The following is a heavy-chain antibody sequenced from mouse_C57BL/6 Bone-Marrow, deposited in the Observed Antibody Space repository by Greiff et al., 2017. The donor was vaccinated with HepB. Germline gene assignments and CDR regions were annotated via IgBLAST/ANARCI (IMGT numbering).Heavy chain of an antibody. Sequence: VQLQQSGAELARPGASVKMSCKASGYTFTSYTMHWVKQRPGQGLEWIGDINPSSGYTKYNQKFKDKATLTADKSSSTAYMQLSSLTSEDSAVYYCARRAIYYDYGGYFDYWGQGTTLTVSS. CDR3: ARRAIYYDYGGYFDY. CDR2: INPSSGYT. J-gene: IGHJ2*01. V-gene: IGHV1-4*01. D-gene: IGHD2-4*01. CDR1: GYTFTSYT.